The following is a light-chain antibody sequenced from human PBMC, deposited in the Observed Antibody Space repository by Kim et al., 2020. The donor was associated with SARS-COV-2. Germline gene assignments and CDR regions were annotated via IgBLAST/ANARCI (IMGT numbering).Light chain of an antibody. Sequence: QSALTQPPSASGSPGQSVTISCTGTSSDVGNYKYVSWFQQHPGRAPKLILYDVNKRPSGVPDRFSGSKSGNTASLTVSGLQAEDEADYYCSSYVGTTIPYVFGTGTKVTVL. J-gene: IGLJ1*01. CDR3: SSYVGTTIPYV. CDR2: DVN. V-gene: IGLV2-8*01. CDR1: SSDVGNYKY.